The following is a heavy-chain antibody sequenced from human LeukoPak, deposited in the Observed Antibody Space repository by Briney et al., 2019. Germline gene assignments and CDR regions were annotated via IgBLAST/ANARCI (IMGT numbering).Heavy chain of an antibody. CDR1: GFTSSSYA. J-gene: IGHJ3*02. V-gene: IGHV3-30-3*01. Sequence: GGSLRLSCAASGFTSSSYAMHWVRQAPGKGLEWVAVISYDGSNKYYADSVKGRFTISRDNSKNTLYLQMNSLRAEDTAVYYCARMSDAFDIWGQGTMVTVSS. CDR3: ARMSDAFDI. CDR2: ISYDGSNK.